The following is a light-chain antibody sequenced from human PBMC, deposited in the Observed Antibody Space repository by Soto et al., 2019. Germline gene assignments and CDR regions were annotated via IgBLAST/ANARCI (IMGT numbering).Light chain of an antibody. CDR1: QTVSNTY. J-gene: IGKJ4*01. CDR3: QQYGALPPT. V-gene: IGKV3-20*01. CDR2: GAS. Sequence: EIVLTQFPGALSLSPGERVTLSCRASQTVSNTYLAWYQQKRGQAPKFLFYGASNRATGIPDRFSGSGSGTDFTLTISRLEPDDVAVYYCQQYGALPPTFGGGTKVEIK.